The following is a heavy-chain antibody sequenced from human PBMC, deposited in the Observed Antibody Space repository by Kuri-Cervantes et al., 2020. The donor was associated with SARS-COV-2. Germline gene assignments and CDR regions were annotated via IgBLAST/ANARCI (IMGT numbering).Heavy chain of an antibody. CDR1: GYTFTSYY. Sequence: ASVKVSCKASGYTFTSYYMHWVRQAPGQGLEWMGIINPSGGSTSYAQKFQGRVTMTRDTSTSTAYMELRSLRSDDTAVYYCATLGEGPEAASAFDIWGQGTMVTVSS. D-gene: IGHD3-16*01. J-gene: IGHJ3*02. CDR2: INPSGGST. V-gene: IGHV1-46*01. CDR3: ATLGEGPEAASAFDI.